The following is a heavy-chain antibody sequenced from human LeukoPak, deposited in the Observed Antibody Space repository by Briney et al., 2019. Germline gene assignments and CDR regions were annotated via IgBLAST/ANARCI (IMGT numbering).Heavy chain of an antibody. J-gene: IGHJ4*02. D-gene: IGHD3-22*01. CDR2: ISYDGSNK. Sequence: PGGSLRLSCAASGFTFSSYGMHWVRQAPGKGLEWVAVISYDGSNKYYADSVKGRFTISRDNSKNTLYLQMNSLRAEDTAVYYCARGPTTMIDYWGQGALVTVSS. V-gene: IGHV3-30*03. CDR1: GFTFSSYG. CDR3: ARGPTTMIDY.